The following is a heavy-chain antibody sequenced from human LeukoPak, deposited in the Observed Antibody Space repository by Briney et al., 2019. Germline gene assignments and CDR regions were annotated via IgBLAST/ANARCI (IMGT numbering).Heavy chain of an antibody. CDR3: ARDGEQQLVGYYYYMDV. CDR1: GFTFSSYA. J-gene: IGHJ6*03. Sequence: GRSLRLSCAASGFTFSSYAMHWVRQAPGKGLEWVAVVSYDGSNKYYADSAKGRFTISRDNSKNTLYLQMNSLRAEDTAVYYCARDGEQQLVGYYYYMDVWGKGTTVTVSS. CDR2: VSYDGSNK. D-gene: IGHD6-13*01. V-gene: IGHV3-30-3*01.